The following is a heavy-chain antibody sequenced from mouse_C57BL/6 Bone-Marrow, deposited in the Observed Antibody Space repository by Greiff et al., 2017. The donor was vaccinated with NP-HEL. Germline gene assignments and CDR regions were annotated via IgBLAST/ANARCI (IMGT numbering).Heavy chain of an antibody. Sequence: QVQLQQPGAELVKPGASVKLSCKASGYTFTSYWMQWVKQRPGQGLEWIGEIDPSDSYTNYNQKFKGKATLTVDTSSSTANMQLSSLTSEDSAVYYCARKAYFEYWGQGTTLTVSS. CDR2: IDPSDSYT. CDR3: ARKAYFEY. CDR1: GYTFTSYW. J-gene: IGHJ2*01. V-gene: IGHV1-50*01.